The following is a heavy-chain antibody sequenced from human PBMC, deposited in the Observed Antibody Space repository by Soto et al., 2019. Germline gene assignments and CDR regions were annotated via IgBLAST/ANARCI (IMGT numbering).Heavy chain of an antibody. Sequence: SETLSLTCTVSGGSISSSTYYWAWIRQPPGKGLEWIGSIYYSGSTYYNPSLKSRVTISVDTSKNQFSLKLSSVTAADTAVYYCARQAVATNPREAFDYWGQGTLVTVSS. CDR3: ARQAVATNPREAFDY. V-gene: IGHV4-39*01. CDR2: IYYSGST. CDR1: GGSISSSTYY. D-gene: IGHD5-12*01. J-gene: IGHJ4*02.